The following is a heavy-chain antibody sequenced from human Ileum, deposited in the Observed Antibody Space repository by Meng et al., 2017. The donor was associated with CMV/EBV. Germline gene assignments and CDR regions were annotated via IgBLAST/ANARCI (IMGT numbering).Heavy chain of an antibody. J-gene: IGHJ4*02. CDR3: ARGACSSTSCYTSF. Sequence: SGFTFSIYSMNWVRQGPGKGLEWVSSISSSSSYIYYADSVKGRFTISRDNAKNSLYLQMNSLRAEDTAVYYCARGACSSTSCYTSFWGQGTLVTVSS. V-gene: IGHV3-21*01. CDR2: ISSSSSYI. D-gene: IGHD2-2*02. CDR1: GFTFSIYS.